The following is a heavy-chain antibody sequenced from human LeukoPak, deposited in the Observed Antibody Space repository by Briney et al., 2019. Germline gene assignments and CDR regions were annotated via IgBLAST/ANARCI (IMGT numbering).Heavy chain of an antibody. Sequence: GGSLRLSCAASGFTFSSYWMHWVRQAPGKGLVWVSRINSDGSSTSYADSVKGRFTISRDNSKNTLYLQMNSLRAEDTAVYYCARGRLSSWYRNRYYFDYWGQGTLVTVSS. D-gene: IGHD6-13*01. CDR3: ARGRLSSWYRNRYYFDY. V-gene: IGHV3-74*01. CDR1: GFTFSSYW. CDR2: INSDGSST. J-gene: IGHJ4*02.